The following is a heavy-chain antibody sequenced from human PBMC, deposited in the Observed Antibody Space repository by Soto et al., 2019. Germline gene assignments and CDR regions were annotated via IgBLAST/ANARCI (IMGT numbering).Heavy chain of an antibody. J-gene: IGHJ4*02. D-gene: IGHD2-2*01. CDR2: ISGSGGST. CDR3: AKFSGIVVVPAALTLDY. CDR1: GFTFSSYA. V-gene: IGHV3-23*01. Sequence: EVQLLESGGGLVQPGGSLRLSCAASGFTFSSYAMSWVRQAPGKGLEWVSAISGSGGSTYYADSVKGRFTISRDNSKNTLYLQMNSLRAEDTAVYYSAKFSGIVVVPAALTLDYWGQGTLVTVSS.